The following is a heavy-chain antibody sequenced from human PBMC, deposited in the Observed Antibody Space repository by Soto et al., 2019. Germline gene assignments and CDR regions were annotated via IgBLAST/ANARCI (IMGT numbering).Heavy chain of an antibody. CDR1: GYTFTSYY. CDR3: ARATPTYYYDSSGYSIVSHYGMAV. CDR2: INPSGGST. J-gene: IGHJ6*02. D-gene: IGHD3-22*01. V-gene: IGHV1-46*01. Sequence: ASVKVSCKASGYTFTSYYMHWVRQAPGQGLEWMGIINPSGGSTSYAQKFQGRVTMTRDTSTSTVYMELSSLRSEDTAVYYCARATPTYYYDSSGYSIVSHYGMAVWGQGTTVTVSS.